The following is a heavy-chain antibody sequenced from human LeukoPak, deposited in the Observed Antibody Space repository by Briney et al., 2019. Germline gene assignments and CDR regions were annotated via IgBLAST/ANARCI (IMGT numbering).Heavy chain of an antibody. CDR2: IYTSGST. CDR3: ASGTITILGVVSPEHYYYYMDV. V-gene: IGHV4-4*07. Sequence: SETLSLTCTVSGGSISSYYWSWIRQPAGKGLEWIGRIYTSGSTNYNPSLKSRVTMSVDTSKNQFSLKLSSVTAADTAVYYCASGTITILGVVSPEHYYYYMDVWGKGTTVTVPS. CDR1: GGSISSYY. D-gene: IGHD3-3*01. J-gene: IGHJ6*03.